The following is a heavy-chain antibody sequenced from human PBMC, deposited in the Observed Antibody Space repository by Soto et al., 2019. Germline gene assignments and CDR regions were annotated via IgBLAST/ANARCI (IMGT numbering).Heavy chain of an antibody. Sequence: EVQLVESGGGLVQPGGSLRLSCTASGFTFSDSWMTWVRQAPGKGLEWVARIKPDESEKKYADSVKGRFSISRDNAKNPMYLQMDSLRGEDPAVYYCVRGGSNYASWGQGTLVAVSS. D-gene: IGHD4-4*01. CDR3: VRGGSNYAS. V-gene: IGHV3-7*01. CDR2: IKPDESEK. CDR1: GFTFSDSW. J-gene: IGHJ5*02.